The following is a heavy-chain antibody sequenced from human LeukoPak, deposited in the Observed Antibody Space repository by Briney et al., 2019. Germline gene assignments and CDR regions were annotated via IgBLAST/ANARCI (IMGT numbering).Heavy chain of an antibody. V-gene: IGHV3-23*01. J-gene: IGHJ4*02. CDR2: SRIGVTT. Sequence: GGSLRLSCAVSGFTLNSNAMCWVRQAPGKGLEWVSASRIGVTTYYADSVEGRFTISRDTSKNTLYLQMNTLRPEDTAVYYCAKEEVHNDYWGQGTLVTVSS. D-gene: IGHD1-1*01. CDR1: GFTLNSNA. CDR3: AKEEVHNDY.